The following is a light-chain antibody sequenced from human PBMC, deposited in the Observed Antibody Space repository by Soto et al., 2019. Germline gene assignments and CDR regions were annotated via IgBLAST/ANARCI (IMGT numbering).Light chain of an antibody. Sequence: QAVVTQPPSVSGAPGQRVTISCTGSSSNIGAGYDVHWYQQLPGTAPKLLMYSNTNRPSGVPDRFSGSKSGTSASLAITGLQAEDEADYYCQSYESASGVVFGGGTQLTVL. V-gene: IGLV1-40*01. CDR1: SSNIGAGYD. J-gene: IGLJ2*01. CDR2: SNT. CDR3: QSYESASGVV.